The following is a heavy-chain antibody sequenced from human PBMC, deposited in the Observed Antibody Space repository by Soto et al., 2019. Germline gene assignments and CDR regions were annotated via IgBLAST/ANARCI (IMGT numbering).Heavy chain of an antibody. CDR3: ARDLYSSSWYGYFDY. D-gene: IGHD6-13*01. J-gene: IGHJ4*02. V-gene: IGHV3-33*01. CDR1: GFTFSSYG. CDR2: IWYDGSNK. Sequence: LRLSCAASGFTFSSYGMHWVRQAPGKGLEWVAVIWYDGSNKYYADSVKGRFTISRDNPKNTLYLQMNSLRAEDTAVYYCARDLYSSSWYGYFDYWGQGTLVTVSS.